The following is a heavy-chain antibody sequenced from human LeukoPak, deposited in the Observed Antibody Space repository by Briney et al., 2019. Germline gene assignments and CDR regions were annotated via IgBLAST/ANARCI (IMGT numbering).Heavy chain of an antibody. CDR2: IYYSGST. CDR1: SGSISSYY. J-gene: IGHJ6*03. CDR3: ARGNYYYYYMDV. D-gene: IGHD3-10*01. Sequence: PSETLSLTCTVSSGSISSYYWSWIRQPPGKGLEWIGYIYYSGSTNYNPSLKSRVTISVDTSKNQFSLKLSSVTAADTAVYYCARGNYYYYYMDVWGKGTTVTVSS. V-gene: IGHV4-59*01.